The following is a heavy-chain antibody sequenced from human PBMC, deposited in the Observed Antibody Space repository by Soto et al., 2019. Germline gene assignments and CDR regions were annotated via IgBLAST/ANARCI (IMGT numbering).Heavy chain of an antibody. CDR2: IKEDGSER. Sequence: EVQLVQSGGGLVQPGGSLRLSCATSGFNFGLYWMTWVRQAPGKGLGWVAAIKEDGSERRYVDSVRGRFTISRDNAKKSLDLEMNSLTDDDTSTYYCARGGFRARDAFDIWGQGTTVTVS. V-gene: IGHV3-7*04. J-gene: IGHJ3*02. CDR1: GFNFGLYW. CDR3: ARGGFRARDAFDI. D-gene: IGHD2-15*01.